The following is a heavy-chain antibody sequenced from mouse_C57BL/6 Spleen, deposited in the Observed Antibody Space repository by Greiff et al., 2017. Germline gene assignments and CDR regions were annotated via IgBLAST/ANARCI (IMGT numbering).Heavy chain of an antibody. D-gene: IGHD2-14*01. CDR1: GFTFSDFY. V-gene: IGHV7-1*01. CDR2: SRNKANDYTT. J-gene: IGHJ3*01. CDR3: ARDGVYRSLSY. Sequence: EVQRVESGGGLVQSGRSLRLSCATSGFTFSDFYMEWVRQAPGKGLEWIAASRNKANDYTTEYSASVKGRFIVSRDTSQSILYLQMNALRAEDTAIYYCARDGVYRSLSYWGQGTLVTVSA.